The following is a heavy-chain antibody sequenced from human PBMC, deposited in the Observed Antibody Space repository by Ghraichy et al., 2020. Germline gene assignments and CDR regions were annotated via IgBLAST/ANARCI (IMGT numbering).Heavy chain of an antibody. CDR3: ASGSSSLVDDY. Sequence: SQTLSLTCTVSGGSISSSSYYWGWIRQPPGKGLEWIGSIYYSGSTYYNPSLKSRVTISVDTSKNQFSLKLSSVTADTAVYYCASGSSSLVDDYWGQGTLVTVSS. D-gene: IGHD6-6*01. CDR1: GGSISSSSYY. CDR2: IYYSGST. V-gene: IGHV4-39*01. J-gene: IGHJ4*02.